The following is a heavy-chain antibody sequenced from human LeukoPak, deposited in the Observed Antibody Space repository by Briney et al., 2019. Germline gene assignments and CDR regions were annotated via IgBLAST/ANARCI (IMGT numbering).Heavy chain of an antibody. CDR3: AKDTSEQQLGRRFDY. CDR1: GFTFDDYA. Sequence: GGSLRLSCAASGFTFDDYAMHWVRQAPGKGLEWDSGISWNSGSIGYADSVKGRFTISRDNAKNSLYLQMNSLRAEDTALYYCAKDTSEQQLGRRFDYWGQGTLVTVSS. D-gene: IGHD6-13*01. V-gene: IGHV3-9*01. J-gene: IGHJ4*02. CDR2: ISWNSGSI.